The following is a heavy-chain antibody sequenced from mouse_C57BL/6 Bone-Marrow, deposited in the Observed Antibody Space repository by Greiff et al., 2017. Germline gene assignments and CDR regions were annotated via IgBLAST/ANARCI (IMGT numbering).Heavy chain of an antibody. J-gene: IGHJ1*03. CDR3: ARFAYPWYFDV. CDR1: GYTFTSYW. CDR2: IHPNSGST. Sequence: QVQLKQPGAELVKPGASVKLSCKASGYTFTSYWMHWVKQRPGQGLEWIGMIHPNSGSTNYNEKFTSKATLTVDKSSSTAYMQLSSLTSEDSAVYYCARFAYPWYFDVWGTGTTVTVSS. V-gene: IGHV1-64*01.